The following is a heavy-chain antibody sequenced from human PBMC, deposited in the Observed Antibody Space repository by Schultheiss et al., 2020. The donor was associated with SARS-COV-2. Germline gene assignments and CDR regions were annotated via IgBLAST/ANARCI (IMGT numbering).Heavy chain of an antibody. J-gene: IGHJ4*02. Sequence: GGSLRLSCAASGFTFDDYGMSWVRQAPVRGLEWVASISGSGRNTNYADSVWGRFTVSRDNSKNTVYLQMNSLRGDDTAVYYCAKSTAEAGLQSFDSWGQGNPVTVSS. D-gene: IGHD6-13*01. CDR2: ISGSGRNT. V-gene: IGHV3-23*01. CDR1: GFTFDDYG. CDR3: AKSTAEAGLQSFDS.